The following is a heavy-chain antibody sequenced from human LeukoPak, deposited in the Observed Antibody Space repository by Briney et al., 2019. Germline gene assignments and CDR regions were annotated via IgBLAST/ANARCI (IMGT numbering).Heavy chain of an antibody. V-gene: IGHV5-51*01. CDR3: ARRAQGYDSSGTPYYFDY. J-gene: IGHJ4*02. D-gene: IGHD3-22*01. CDR2: IYPGDSDT. CDR1: GYSFTSYW. Sequence: GESLKISCKGSGYSFTSYWIGWVRQIPGKGLEWMGTIYPGDSDTRYSPSFQGQVTISADKSISTAYLQWSSLKASDTAMYYCARRAQGYDSSGTPYYFDYWGQGTLVTVSS.